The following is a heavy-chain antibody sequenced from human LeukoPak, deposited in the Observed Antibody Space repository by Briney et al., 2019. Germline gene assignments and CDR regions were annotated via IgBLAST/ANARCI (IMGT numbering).Heavy chain of an antibody. D-gene: IGHD3-16*01. V-gene: IGHV3-66*01. Sequence: GGSLRLSCAASGFTFSSYSMNWVRQAPGEGLEWVSLIHSGGTIYYTDSVKGRFTISRDNSKNTLYLQMNSLTIEDTAVYFCAFGKYPFDYWGQGTLVTVSS. J-gene: IGHJ4*02. CDR2: IHSGGTI. CDR1: GFTFSSYS. CDR3: AFGKYPFDY.